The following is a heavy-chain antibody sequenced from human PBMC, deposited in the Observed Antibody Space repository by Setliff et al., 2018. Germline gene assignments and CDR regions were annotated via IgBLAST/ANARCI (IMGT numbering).Heavy chain of an antibody. Sequence: VASVKVSCKASGYTFLNYDIHWVRQAPGQGLEWMGWMNAGNGNTEYSQKFKGRFTISRDISKNTLYLQMNSLRPEDTAVYYCARGGDYCGGECYIPPPDSYWGQGTLVTVSS. J-gene: IGHJ4*02. CDR2: MNAGNGNT. V-gene: IGHV1-3*01. CDR3: ARGGDYCGGECYIPPPDSY. D-gene: IGHD2-21*01. CDR1: GYTFLNYD.